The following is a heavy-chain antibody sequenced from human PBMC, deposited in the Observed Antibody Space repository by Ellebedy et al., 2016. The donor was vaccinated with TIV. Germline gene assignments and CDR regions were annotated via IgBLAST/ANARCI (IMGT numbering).Heavy chain of an antibody. CDR2: IYNTGTT. V-gene: IGHV4-61*01. CDR3: ARGQGAYDLDY. J-gene: IGHJ4*02. CDR1: SGSVSSGKYY. D-gene: IGHD1-26*01. Sequence: SETLSLXXIVSSGSVSSGKYYWSWIRQPPGKGLEWIGYIYNTGTTNYNPSLKSRVTISVDASKSQFSLNLSSVTAADTAVYYCARGQGAYDLDYWGQGTLVAVSS.